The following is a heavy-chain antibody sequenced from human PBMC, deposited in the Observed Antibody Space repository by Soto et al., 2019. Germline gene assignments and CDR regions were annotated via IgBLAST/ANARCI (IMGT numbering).Heavy chain of an antibody. CDR2: VYPDDSDT. CDR3: AKRGLSGSHVADF. Sequence: GESLKISCKASGYSFPNYWIGWVRQMPGKGLEWMGIVYPDDSDTRYSPSFQGQVSVSADESINTAYLQWSSLKASDTALYYCAKRGLSGSHVADFWGQGTLVTVSS. V-gene: IGHV5-51*01. CDR1: GYSFPNYW. D-gene: IGHD3-10*01. J-gene: IGHJ4*02.